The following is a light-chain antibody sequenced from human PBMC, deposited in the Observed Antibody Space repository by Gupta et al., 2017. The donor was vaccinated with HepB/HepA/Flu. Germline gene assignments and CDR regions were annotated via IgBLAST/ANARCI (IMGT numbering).Light chain of an antibody. CDR2: DVT. Sequence: QSALTQPRSVSGSPGQSVTISCTGTSSDVGGYKYVSWYQQPPGKAPKLMIYDVTERPSGVPDRFSGSKSGNTASLTISGLQAEDEADYYCCSYAGSYTWVFGGGTKLTVL. J-gene: IGLJ3*02. CDR3: CSYAGSYTWV. V-gene: IGLV2-11*01. CDR1: SSDVGGYKY.